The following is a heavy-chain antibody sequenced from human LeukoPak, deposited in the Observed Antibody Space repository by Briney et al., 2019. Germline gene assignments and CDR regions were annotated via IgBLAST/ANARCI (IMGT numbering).Heavy chain of an antibody. Sequence: GGSLRLSCAASGFTFSSYGMTWVRQAPGKGLEWVSYISSSSSTIYYADSVKGRFTISRDNAKNSLYLQLNSLRAEDTAVYYCARGWEGYFDYWGQGTLVTVSS. D-gene: IGHD1-26*01. J-gene: IGHJ4*02. V-gene: IGHV3-48*01. CDR2: ISSSSSTI. CDR1: GFTFSSYG. CDR3: ARGWEGYFDY.